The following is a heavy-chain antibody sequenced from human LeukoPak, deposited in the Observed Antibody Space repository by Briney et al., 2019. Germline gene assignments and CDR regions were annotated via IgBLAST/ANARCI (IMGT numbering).Heavy chain of an antibody. D-gene: IGHD3-10*01. CDR1: GLTVRNNC. CDR3: AREKGRGVISPYYDC. V-gene: IGHV3-53*01. J-gene: IGHJ4*02. CDR2: IYSDGST. Sequence: PGGSLRLSCAASGLTVRNNCMSWVRQSPGKGLEWVSVIYSDGSTYYEDSVKGRFTISRDTSKNTLSLQMSSLRVEDTAVYFCAREKGRGVISPYYDCWGQGTLVTVSS.